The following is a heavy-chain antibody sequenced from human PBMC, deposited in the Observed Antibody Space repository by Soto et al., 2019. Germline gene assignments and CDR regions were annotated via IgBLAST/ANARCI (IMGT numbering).Heavy chain of an antibody. Sequence: PGESFRDSCKGSGDSFTSYWIGWVRQMPGKGLEWMGIIYPGDSDTRYSPSFQGQVTISADKSISTAYLQWSSLKASDTAMYYCARYSAARNWDYWGQGTLVTVSS. CDR3: ARYSAARNWDY. CDR2: IYPGDSDT. V-gene: IGHV5-51*01. D-gene: IGHD6-6*01. J-gene: IGHJ4*02. CDR1: GDSFTSYW.